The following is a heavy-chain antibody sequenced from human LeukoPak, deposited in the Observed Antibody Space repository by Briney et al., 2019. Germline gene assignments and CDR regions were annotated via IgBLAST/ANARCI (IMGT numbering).Heavy chain of an antibody. CDR1: GGSISSYY. D-gene: IGHD3-10*01. J-gene: IGHJ6*02. CDR3: ARGRSWYYYGSGSYRYHYGMDV. Sequence: PSETLSLTCTVSGGSISSYYWSWIRQPPGKGLEWIGYIYYSGSTNYNPSLKSRVTISVDTSKNQFSLKLSSVTAADTAVYYCARGRSWYYYGSGSYRYHYGMDVWGQGTTVTVSS. CDR2: IYYSGST. V-gene: IGHV4-59*01.